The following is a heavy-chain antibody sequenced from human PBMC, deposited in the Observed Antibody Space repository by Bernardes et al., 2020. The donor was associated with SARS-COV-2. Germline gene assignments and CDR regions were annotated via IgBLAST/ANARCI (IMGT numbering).Heavy chain of an antibody. CDR2: ISAYNGNT. D-gene: IGHD2-15*01. V-gene: IGHV1-18*04. Sequence: GESLKISCKGSGYSFTSYWIGWVRQAPGQGLEWMGWISAYNGNTNYAQKLQGRVTMTTDTSTSTAYMELRSLRSDDTAVYYCARDLIDCSGGSCYQNPTGYWGQGTLVTVSS. CDR1: GYSFTSYW. CDR3: ARDLIDCSGGSCYQNPTGY. J-gene: IGHJ4*02.